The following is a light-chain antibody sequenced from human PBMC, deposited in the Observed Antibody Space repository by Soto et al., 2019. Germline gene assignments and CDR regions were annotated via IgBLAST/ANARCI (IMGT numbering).Light chain of an antibody. Sequence: QSALTQPASVSGSPGQSITISCTGTSSDVGGYNYVSWYQQHPGKASKLMIYEVSNRHSGVSNRFSGSKSGNTASLTFSGLQAEDEADYDCSSYTSSSTLGVVFGGGTKLTVL. V-gene: IGLV2-14*01. CDR1: SSDVGGYNY. J-gene: IGLJ2*01. CDR3: SSYTSSSTLGVV. CDR2: EVS.